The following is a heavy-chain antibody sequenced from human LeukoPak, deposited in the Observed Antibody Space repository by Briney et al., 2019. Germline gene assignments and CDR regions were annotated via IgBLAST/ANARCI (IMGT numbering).Heavy chain of an antibody. J-gene: IGHJ4*02. V-gene: IGHV3-23*01. CDR1: GFTFSSYA. CDR2: ISGSGGST. Sequence: PGGSLRLSCAASGFTFSSYAMSWVRQAPGKGLEWVSAISGSGGSTYYADSVKGRFTISRDNAKNSLYLQMNSLRAEDTTVYYCARGYSSSWTLGYWGQGTLVTVSS. CDR3: ARGYSSSWTLGY. D-gene: IGHD6-13*01.